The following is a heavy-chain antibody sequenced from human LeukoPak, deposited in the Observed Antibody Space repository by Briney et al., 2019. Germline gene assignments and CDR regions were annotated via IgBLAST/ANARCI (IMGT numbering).Heavy chain of an antibody. CDR3: AKPPRFLEGYYFDY. CDR1: GFTFSSYG. J-gene: IGHJ4*02. V-gene: IGHV3-30*02. Sequence: GGSLRLSCAASGFTFSSYGTHWVRQAPGKGLEWVAFIRYDGSNKYYADSVKGRFTISRDNSKNTLYLQMNSLRAEDTAVYYCAKPPRFLEGYYFDYWGQGTLVTVSS. CDR2: IRYDGSNK. D-gene: IGHD3-16*01.